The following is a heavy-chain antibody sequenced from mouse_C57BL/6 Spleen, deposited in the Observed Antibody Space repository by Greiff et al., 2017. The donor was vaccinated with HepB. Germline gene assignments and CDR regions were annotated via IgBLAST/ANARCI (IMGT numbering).Heavy chain of an antibody. CDR2: IDPEDGET. D-gene: IGHD2-5*01. J-gene: IGHJ4*01. CDR1: GFNIKDYY. V-gene: IGHV14-2*01. CDR3: ALAYYSNPYAMDY. Sequence: VQLKESGAELVKPGASVKLSCTASGFNIKDYYMHWVKQRTEQGLEWIGRIDPEDGETKYAPKFQGKATITADTSSHTAYLQLSSLTSEDTAVYYCALAYYSNPYAMDYWGQGTSVTVSS.